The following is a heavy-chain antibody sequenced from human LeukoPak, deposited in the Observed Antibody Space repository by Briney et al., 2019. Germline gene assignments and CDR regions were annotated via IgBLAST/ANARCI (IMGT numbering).Heavy chain of an antibody. CDR3: TKWSGFGDD. J-gene: IGHJ4*02. D-gene: IGHD3-10*01. V-gene: IGHV3-23*01. CDR2: ISGSGDST. Sequence: GGSLRLSCAASGFTFAGHTMTWLRQTPGKGLEWVSGISGSGDSTFYADSVKGRFTISRDNSRNTLYLQMSSLRPEDTAVYYCTKWSGFGDDWGQGTLVSVSS. CDR1: GFTFAGHT.